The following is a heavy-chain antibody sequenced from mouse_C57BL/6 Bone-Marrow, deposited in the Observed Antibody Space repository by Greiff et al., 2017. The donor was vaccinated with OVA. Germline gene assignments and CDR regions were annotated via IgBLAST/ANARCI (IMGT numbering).Heavy chain of an antibody. J-gene: IGHJ4*01. V-gene: IGHV5-6*01. CDR2: ISPGGSYT. CDR1: GFTFSSYG. Sequence: DVQLLESGADLVKPGASLKLSCAASGFTFSSYGMSWVRQTPDKRLEWVATISPGGSYTYYPDSVKGRFTISRDNAKNTLYLQMSSLKSEDTAMYYCARHVGVGVDYWGQGTSVTVSS. CDR3: ARHVGVGVDY.